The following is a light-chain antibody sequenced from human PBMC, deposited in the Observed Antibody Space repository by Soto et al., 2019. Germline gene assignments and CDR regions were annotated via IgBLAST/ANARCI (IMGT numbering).Light chain of an antibody. V-gene: IGLV2-14*01. CDR2: EVT. Sequence: QSVLTQPASVSGSPGQSITIPCTGTSSDVGGYNYVSWYQQHPGKAPKVMIYEVTNRPSGVSDRFSGSKSGNTASLTISGLQAEDEADYYCSSYTSSSTQVFGTGTKVTV. CDR3: SSYTSSSTQV. CDR1: SSDVGGYNY. J-gene: IGLJ1*01.